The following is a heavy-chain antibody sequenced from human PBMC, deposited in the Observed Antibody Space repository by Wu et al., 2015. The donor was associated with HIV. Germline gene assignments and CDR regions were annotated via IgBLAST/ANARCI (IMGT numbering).Heavy chain of an antibody. CDR2: MNPNSGNT. J-gene: IGHJ4*02. Sequence: QVQLVQSGAEVKKPGASVKVSCKASGYTFTSYDINWVRQATGQGLEWMGWMNPNSGNTGYAQKFQGRVTMTRNTSISTAYMELSSLRSEDTAVYYCARGYYLVRGVINRQAFDYWGQGTLVTVSS. D-gene: IGHD3-10*01. CDR3: ARGYYLVRGVINRQAFDY. CDR1: GYTFTSYD. V-gene: IGHV1-8*01.